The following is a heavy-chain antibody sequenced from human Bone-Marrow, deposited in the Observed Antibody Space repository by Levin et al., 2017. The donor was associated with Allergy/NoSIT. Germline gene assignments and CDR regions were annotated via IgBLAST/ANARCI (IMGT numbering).Heavy chain of an antibody. Sequence: PGGSLRLSCAASGFTVSGTDMSWLRQAPGKGLEWVSVIHSGATTYYADSVKGRFIISRDNSKNTLSLQMNSLRVEDTAVYYCASRSVRFLGTPPSGFAWGYDGWGQGTTVTVSS. D-gene: IGHD3-3*01. CDR2: IHSGATT. V-gene: IGHV3-66*01. CDR3: ASRSVRFLGTPPSGFAWGYDG. CDR1: GFTVSGTD. J-gene: IGHJ6*02.